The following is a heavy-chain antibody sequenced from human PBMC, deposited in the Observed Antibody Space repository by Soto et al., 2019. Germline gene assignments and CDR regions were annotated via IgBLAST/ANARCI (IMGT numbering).Heavy chain of an antibody. CDR1: GGTFSSYT. J-gene: IGHJ6*02. CDR2: IIPILGIA. V-gene: IGHV1-69*02. CDR3: ARSTPGYYYGMDV. Sequence: QVQLVQSGAEVKKPGSSVKVSCKASGGTFSSYTISWVRQAPGQGLEWMGRIIPILGIANYAQKFQGRVTITADKSTSTAYMELSSLRSEDTAVYYCARSTPGYYYGMDVWGQGTTVTVSS.